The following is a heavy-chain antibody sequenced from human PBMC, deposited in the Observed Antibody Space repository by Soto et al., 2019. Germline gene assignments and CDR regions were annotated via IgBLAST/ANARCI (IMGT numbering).Heavy chain of an antibody. Sequence: ASVKVSCKASGDTFTSYDINWVRQATGQGLEWMGWMNPDSGRIGFAQRFQDRVSMTRNTSISTAYMELSRLTSEDTAVYYCAGRHSSGWYGVDYWGQGTLVTVSS. V-gene: IGHV1-8*01. CDR1: GDTFTSYD. CDR2: MNPDSGRI. D-gene: IGHD6-19*01. CDR3: AGRHSSGWYGVDY. J-gene: IGHJ4*02.